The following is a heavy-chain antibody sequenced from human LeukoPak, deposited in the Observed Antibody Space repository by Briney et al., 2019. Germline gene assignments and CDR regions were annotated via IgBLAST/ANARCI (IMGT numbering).Heavy chain of an antibody. CDR3: ARAPNRIAAAGSPGPY. J-gene: IGHJ4*02. Sequence: ASVKVSCKASGYTFTGYYIHWVRQAPGQGLEWMGWINPNGGGTNYAQKFQGRVTMTRDTSISTAYMELSRLRSDDTAVYYCARAPNRIAAAGSPGPYWGQGTLVTVSS. CDR1: GYTFTGYY. CDR2: INPNGGGT. D-gene: IGHD6-13*01. V-gene: IGHV1-2*02.